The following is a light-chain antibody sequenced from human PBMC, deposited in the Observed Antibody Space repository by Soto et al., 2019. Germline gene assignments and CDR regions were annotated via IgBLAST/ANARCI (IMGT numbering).Light chain of an antibody. Sequence: DIQMTQSPSTLSASVGDRVTITCRASQSISNWLAWHQQKPGKVPKILIYKASSLESGVPSRFSGSGSGTDFTLTISDVQPEDFALYYCHQRQSWPRTFGQGTKVDIK. J-gene: IGKJ1*01. CDR2: KAS. CDR1: QSISNW. CDR3: HQRQSWPRT. V-gene: IGKV1-5*03.